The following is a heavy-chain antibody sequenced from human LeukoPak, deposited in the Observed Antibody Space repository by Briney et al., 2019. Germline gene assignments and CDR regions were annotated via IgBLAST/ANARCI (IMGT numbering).Heavy chain of an antibody. D-gene: IGHD4-11*01. CDR2: VYYSGGT. Sequence: SETLSLTCAVSGGSISSYYWSWIRQPPGKGLEWIGYVYYSGGTNYNPSLKSRVTISVDTSKNQFSLKLRSVTAADTAVYYCARPLTTSRFFGAFDIWGQGTMVTVSS. J-gene: IGHJ3*02. V-gene: IGHV4-59*01. CDR1: GGSISSYY. CDR3: ARPLTTSRFFGAFDI.